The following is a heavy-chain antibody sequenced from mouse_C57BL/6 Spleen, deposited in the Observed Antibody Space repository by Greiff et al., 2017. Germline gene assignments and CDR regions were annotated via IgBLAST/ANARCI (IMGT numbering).Heavy chain of an antibody. CDR3: ARSGYYGSSSWNAMDY. CDR1: GYTFTSYW. J-gene: IGHJ4*01. D-gene: IGHD1-1*01. CDR2: IHPNSGST. Sequence: QVQLKQPGAELVKPGASVKLSCKASGYTFTSYWMHWVKQRPGQGLEWIGMIHPNSGSTNYNEKFKSKATLTVDKSSSTAYMQLSSLTSEDSAVYYCARSGYYGSSSWNAMDYWGQGTSVTVSS. V-gene: IGHV1-64*01.